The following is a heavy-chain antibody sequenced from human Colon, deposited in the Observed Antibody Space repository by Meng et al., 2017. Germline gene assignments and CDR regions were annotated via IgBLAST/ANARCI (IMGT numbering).Heavy chain of an antibody. CDR3: AHSPQGYFDY. J-gene: IGHJ4*02. Sequence: QITLKQTGPALAKPTQTVTPTCSFSGFSLTTSGVRVAWIRQPPGEALESLALIYWDDDKRYSPSLKNRLAITKDTSKNQVVLTMTNMDPMDTGTYYCAHSPQGYFDYWGPGTLVTVSS. CDR2: IYWDDDK. V-gene: IGHV2-5*02. CDR1: GFSLTTSGVR.